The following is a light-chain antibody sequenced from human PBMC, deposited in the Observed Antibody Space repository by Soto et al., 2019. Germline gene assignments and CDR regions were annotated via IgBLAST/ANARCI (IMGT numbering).Light chain of an antibody. CDR3: LQNNSYPVT. J-gene: IGKJ1*01. Sequence: DIQMTQSPSSRSASVGDRVTITCRASQGARHDLGWYQQKPGKAPKRLIYTASSLQSGVPPRFSGSGSGTKFTLTISSLQPEDFATYYCLQNNSYPVTFGQGTKVEIK. V-gene: IGKV1-17*01. CDR2: TAS. CDR1: QGARHD.